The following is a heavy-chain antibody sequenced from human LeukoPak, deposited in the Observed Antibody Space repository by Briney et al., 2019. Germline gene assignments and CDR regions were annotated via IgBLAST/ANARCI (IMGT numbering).Heavy chain of an antibody. CDR1: GASISSSNW. D-gene: IGHD6-19*01. Sequence: SETLSLTCTVSGASISSSNWWTWVRQPPGEALEWIGEIYHAGSTKYNPSLKSRLTISVDKSNNSFSLSLTSVTAADTPFYYCARSVAVTGQFDFWGQGTLVTVSS. V-gene: IGHV4-4*02. J-gene: IGHJ4*02. CDR2: IYHAGST. CDR3: ARSVAVTGQFDF.